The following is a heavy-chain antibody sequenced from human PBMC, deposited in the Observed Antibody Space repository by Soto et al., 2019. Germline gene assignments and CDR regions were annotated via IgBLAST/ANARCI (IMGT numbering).Heavy chain of an antibody. D-gene: IGHD4-17*01. CDR3: AIANYGDDDY. CDR2: ISAYSGNV. CDR1: GDTFSRST. J-gene: IGHJ4*02. Sequence: ASVKVSCKTSGDTFSRSTISCVRQAPGQGLEWMGWISAYSGNVKYAWKFQDRVTMTTDTSTSTAYVELRSLRFDDTAVYYCAIANYGDDDYWGQGTLVTVSS. V-gene: IGHV1-18*01.